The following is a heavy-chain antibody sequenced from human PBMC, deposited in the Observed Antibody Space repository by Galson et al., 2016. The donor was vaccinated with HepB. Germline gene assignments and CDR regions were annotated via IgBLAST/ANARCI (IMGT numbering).Heavy chain of an antibody. D-gene: IGHD6-13*01. V-gene: IGHV4-4*02. CDR3: ARAEISAAGTFDY. CDR2: IYHSGST. J-gene: IGHJ4*02. CDR1: GGSISSSNW. Sequence: TLSLTCAVSGGSISSSNWWSWVRQPPGKGLEWIGEIYHSGSTNYNPSLKSRVTISVDKSKNQFSLKLSSVTAADTAVYYCARAEISAAGTFDYWGQGTLVTVSS.